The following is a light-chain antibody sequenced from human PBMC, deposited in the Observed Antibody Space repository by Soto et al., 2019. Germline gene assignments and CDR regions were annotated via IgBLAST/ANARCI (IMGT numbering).Light chain of an antibody. J-gene: IGKJ4*01. CDR3: KQNYNTPLT. Sequence: DIVMTQSQNSLAVSLGERATLYCKSSQSVLYSSNNKNYLSWYQQKPGQPPKLLIYWASTRESGVPDRFSGSGSGTDFTPTISSLQAEDVAHYHCKQNYNTPLTFGGGTMVEIK. CDR1: QSVLYSSNNKNY. V-gene: IGKV4-1*01. CDR2: WAS.